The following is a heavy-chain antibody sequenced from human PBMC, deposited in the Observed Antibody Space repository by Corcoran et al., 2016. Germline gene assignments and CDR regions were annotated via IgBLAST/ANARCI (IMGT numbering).Heavy chain of an antibody. D-gene: IGHD6-19*01. CDR3: ARGLAVAGPVYYYYYGMDV. V-gene: IGHV3-74*01. CDR2: INSDGSST. J-gene: IGHJ6*02. Sequence: EVQLVESGGGLVQPGVSLRLSCAASGFTFSSYWMHWVRQAPGKGLVWVSRINSDGSSTSYADSVKGRFTISRDNAKNTLYLQMNSLRAEGTAVYYCARGLAVAGPVYYYYYGMDVWGQGTTVTVSS. CDR1: GFTFSSYW.